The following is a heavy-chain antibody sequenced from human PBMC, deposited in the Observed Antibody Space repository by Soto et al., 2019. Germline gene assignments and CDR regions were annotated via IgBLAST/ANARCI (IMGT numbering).Heavy chain of an antibody. CDR2: ISAYNGNT. V-gene: IGHV1-18*01. CDR3: ARESSSSCHDY. J-gene: IGHJ4*02. CDR1: GYTFTSYG. Sequence: QVQLVQSGAEVKKPGASVKVSCKASGYTFTSYGISWVRQAPGQGLEWMGWISAYNGNTNYAQKLQGRVTTTTDTSTSKASMELRSLRSDDTAVYYCARESSSSCHDYWGQGTLVTVSS. D-gene: IGHD6-13*01.